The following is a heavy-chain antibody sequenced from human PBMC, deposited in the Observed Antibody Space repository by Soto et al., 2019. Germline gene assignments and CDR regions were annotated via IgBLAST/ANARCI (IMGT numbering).Heavy chain of an antibody. CDR2: IYYSGST. D-gene: IGHD4-17*01. CDR3: ARDRYGGNDDY. CDR1: GGSISSYY. J-gene: IGHJ4*02. V-gene: IGHV4-59*01. Sequence: SETLSLTCTVSGGSISSYYWSWIRQPPGKGLAWIGYIYYSGSTNYNPSLKSRVTISVDTSKNQFSLKLSSVTAADTAAYYCARDRYGGNDDYWGQGTLVTVSS.